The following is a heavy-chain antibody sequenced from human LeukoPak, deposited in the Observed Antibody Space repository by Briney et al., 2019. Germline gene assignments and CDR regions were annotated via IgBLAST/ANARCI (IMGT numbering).Heavy chain of an antibody. CDR1: GFTFDDYA. Sequence: GGSLRLSCAASGFTFDDYAMHWVRQAPGKGLEWVSLISWDGGSTYYADSVKGRFTISRDNSKNSLYLQMNSLRAEDTALYYCAKAKYSSGWFDWFDPWGQGTLVTVSS. D-gene: IGHD6-19*01. CDR2: ISWDGGST. CDR3: AKAKYSSGWFDWFDP. J-gene: IGHJ5*02. V-gene: IGHV3-43D*03.